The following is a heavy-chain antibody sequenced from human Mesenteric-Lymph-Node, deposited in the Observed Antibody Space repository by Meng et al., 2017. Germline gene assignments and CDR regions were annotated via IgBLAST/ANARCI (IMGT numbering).Heavy chain of an antibody. J-gene: IGHJ4*02. V-gene: IGHV6-1*01. CDR1: GDSVSSNSAA. CDR3: ARKAVAVGTFDY. D-gene: IGHD6-19*01. Sequence: HAQLQHPGPGLVKPPQTLSLTCAISGDSVSSNSAAWNWLRQSPSRGLEWLGRTYYRSKWSSDYAVSVRSRITINADTSKNQFSLQLNSVTPEDTAVYYCARKAVAVGTFDYWGQGTLVTVSS. CDR2: TYYRSKWSS.